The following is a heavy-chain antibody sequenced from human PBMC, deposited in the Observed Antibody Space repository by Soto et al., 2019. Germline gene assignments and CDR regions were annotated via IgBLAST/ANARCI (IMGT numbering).Heavy chain of an antibody. CDR2: INPSGGST. CDR3: RVAAAPIDDAFDS. CDR1: GYNFTQYY. J-gene: IGHJ3*02. Sequence: APVKGSCKGSGYNFTQYYIHLVRPAPGQGLEWMGIINPSGGSTSYAQKFQGRVTMTRDTSTSAVYMELSSLRSEDTAVYYCRVAAAPIDDAFDSWGQGTMVTVSS. V-gene: IGHV1-46*01. D-gene: IGHD6-13*01.